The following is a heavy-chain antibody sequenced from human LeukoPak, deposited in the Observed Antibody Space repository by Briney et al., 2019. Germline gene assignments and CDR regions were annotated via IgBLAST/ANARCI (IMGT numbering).Heavy chain of an antibody. CDR1: GGSISSSSYY. J-gene: IGHJ4*02. D-gene: IGHD5-18*01. CDR2: IYYSGST. V-gene: IGHV4-39*01. Sequence: SETLSLTCTVSGGSISSSSYYWGWIRQPPGKGLEWIGSIYYSGSTYYNPSLKSRVTISVDTSKNQFSLKLSSVTAADTAVYYCARIPVDTAMESPYFDYWGQGTLVTVSS. CDR3: ARIPVDTAMESPYFDY.